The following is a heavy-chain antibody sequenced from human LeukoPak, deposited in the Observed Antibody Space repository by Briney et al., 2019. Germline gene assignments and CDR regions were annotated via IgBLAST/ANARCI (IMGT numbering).Heavy chain of an antibody. D-gene: IGHD6-19*01. V-gene: IGHV3-30*18. CDR3: AKGDHAVDGSDLDY. CDR2: ISNHGNRK. CDR1: GFTFSNYG. Sequence: GGFLRLSCAASGFTFSNYGMHWVRQAPGKGLEWLALISNHGNRKYYADAVKGRFTISRDNSKNTFYLQMNSLRADDTAVYYCAKGDHAVDGSDLDYWGQGTLVTVSS. J-gene: IGHJ4*02.